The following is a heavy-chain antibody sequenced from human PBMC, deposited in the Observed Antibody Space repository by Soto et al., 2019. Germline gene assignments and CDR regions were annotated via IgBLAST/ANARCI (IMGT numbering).Heavy chain of an antibody. CDR3: ARVGPGVVVVAGTWYYYYGMDV. Sequence: GAALKISCKGSGYSFTNYWISWVRQMPGKGLEWVVRIDHIDTYTNYSPSFQDHVTISSDKPTSTAYLRWSSLKASGTAMYFCARVGPGVVVVAGTWYYYYGMDVWGQGTTVTVSS. D-gene: IGHD2-15*01. V-gene: IGHV5-10-1*01. J-gene: IGHJ6*02. CDR1: GYSFTNYW. CDR2: IDHIDTYT.